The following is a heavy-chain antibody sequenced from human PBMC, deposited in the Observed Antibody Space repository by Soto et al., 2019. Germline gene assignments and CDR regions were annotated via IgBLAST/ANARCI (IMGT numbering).Heavy chain of an antibody. CDR2: ISTYDGDT. D-gene: IGHD2-21*02. V-gene: IGHV1-18*01. Sequence: QVQLVQSGAEVRKPGTSVKVSCKASGYTFSTSGMSWLRQAPGQGLEGMGWISTYDGDTNDAPKFQDRVTMTSDTATRTVYMEMRSLRSDDTAVYYCARAGTAPYYYYGMDVLGQGTRVTVSS. CDR3: ARAGTAPYYYYGMDV. CDR1: GYTFSTSG. J-gene: IGHJ6*02.